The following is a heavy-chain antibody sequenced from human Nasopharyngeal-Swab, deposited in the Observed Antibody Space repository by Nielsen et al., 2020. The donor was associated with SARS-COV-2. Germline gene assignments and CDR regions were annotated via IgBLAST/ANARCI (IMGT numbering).Heavy chain of an antibody. V-gene: IGHV4-38-2*02. CDR1: GYSISSGYY. CDR2: IYHSGST. J-gene: IGHJ5*02. Sequence: SETLSLTCTVSGYSISSGYYWGWIRQPPGKGLEWIGNIYHSGSTFYNPSLKSRVTISVDTSKNQFSPKLSSVTAADTAVYYCARARDRVTIFGVVRDWFDPWGQGTLVTVSS. CDR3: ARARDRVTIFGVVRDWFDP. D-gene: IGHD3-3*01.